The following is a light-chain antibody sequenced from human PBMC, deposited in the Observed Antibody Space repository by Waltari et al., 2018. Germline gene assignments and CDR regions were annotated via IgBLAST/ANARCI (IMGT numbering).Light chain of an antibody. J-gene: IGKJ1*01. V-gene: IGKV3-20*01. CDR1: QSVTRA. Sequence: EIVLTQSPGTLSLSPGESATLSCRTSQSVTRALAWYQQKPGQAPRLLIYGASNRATGIPDRFRGSWSGTDFSLTIRSLEPEDFAVYYCQHYLRLPVTFGQGTKVEVK. CDR3: QHYLRLPVT. CDR2: GAS.